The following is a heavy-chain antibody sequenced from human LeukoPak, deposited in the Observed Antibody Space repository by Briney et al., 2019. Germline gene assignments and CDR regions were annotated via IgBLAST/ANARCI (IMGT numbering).Heavy chain of an antibody. CDR3: ARGRGYSYGRYNWFDP. CDR1: GGTFSSYA. V-gene: IGHV1-69*05. J-gene: IGHJ5*02. Sequence: SVKVSCKASGGTFSSYAISWVPQAPGQGLEWMGGIIPIFGTANYAQKFQGRVTITTDESTSTAYMELSSLRSEDTAVYYCARGRGYSYGRYNWFDPWGQGTLVTVSS. D-gene: IGHD5-18*01. CDR2: IIPIFGTA.